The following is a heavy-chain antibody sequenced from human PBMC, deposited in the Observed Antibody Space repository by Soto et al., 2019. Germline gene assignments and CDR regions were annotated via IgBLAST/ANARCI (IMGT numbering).Heavy chain of an antibody. D-gene: IGHD3-10*01. Sequence: SVKVSCKASGGTFSSFAISWVRQAPGQGLEWMGGIIPIFGTANYAQKFQGRVTITADESTSTAYMELSSLRSEDTAVYYCAREGGYGSGSYYRNDACDIWGQGTMVTVSS. CDR2: IIPIFGTA. CDR3: AREGGYGSGSYYRNDACDI. V-gene: IGHV1-69*13. CDR1: GGTFSSFA. J-gene: IGHJ3*02.